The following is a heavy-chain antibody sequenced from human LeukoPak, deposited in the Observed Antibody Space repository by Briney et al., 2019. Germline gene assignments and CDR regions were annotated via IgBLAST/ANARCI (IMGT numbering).Heavy chain of an antibody. CDR1: GVTFSSYG. D-gene: IGHD5-12*01. CDR3: ARANWRGSGMDV. V-gene: IGHV3-33*01. CDR2: IWYDGSNK. J-gene: IGHJ6*02. Sequence: GGSLRLSCAASGVTFSSYGMHWVRQAPGKGLEWVAVIWYDGSNKYYADSVKGRFTISRDNSKTTLDLQMNSLRAEDTAVYYCARANWRGSGMDVWGQGTTVTVSS.